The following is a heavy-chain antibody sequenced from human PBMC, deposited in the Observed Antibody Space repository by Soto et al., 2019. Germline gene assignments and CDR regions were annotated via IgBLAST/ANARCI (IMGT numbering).Heavy chain of an antibody. D-gene: IGHD3-22*01. V-gene: IGHV1-3*01. J-gene: IGHJ4*02. CDR2: INAINGDT. Sequence: ASVKVSCKGSGDTFGRDVMHWGRPAPGQGLEWLAWINAINGDTKYSQRFQGRLTVSRDTSANTAYLQLSSLRFEDTAVYYCARSGGYFFTFDGWGQGTLVTVSS. CDR1: GDTFGRDV. CDR3: ARSGGYFFTFDG.